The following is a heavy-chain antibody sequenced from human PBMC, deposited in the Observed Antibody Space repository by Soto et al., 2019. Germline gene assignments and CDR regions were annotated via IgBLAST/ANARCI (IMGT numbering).Heavy chain of an antibody. CDR2: IYYSGST. J-gene: IGHJ5*02. Sequence: SETLSLTCTVSGGSISSSSYYWGWIRQPPGKGLEWIGSIYYSGSTYYNPSLKSRVTISVDTSKNQFSLKLSSVTAADTAVYYCATIIAVAGSNWFDPWGQGTLVTAPQ. CDR3: ATIIAVAGSNWFDP. D-gene: IGHD6-19*01. V-gene: IGHV4-39*01. CDR1: GGSISSSSYY.